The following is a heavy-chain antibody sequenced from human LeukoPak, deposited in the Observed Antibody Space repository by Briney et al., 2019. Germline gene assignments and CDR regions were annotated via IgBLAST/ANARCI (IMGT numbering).Heavy chain of an antibody. V-gene: IGHV4-59*01. Sequence: PSETLSLTCTVPGGSISNDYWTWIRQPPGKGLEWIGYISSSRSTNYTPSLRSRVTISVDTSKNQFSLKLTSVTAADSAVYYCARGIDYYDSSGYYASSVPLDYWGQGTLVTVSS. CDR3: ARGIDYYDSSGYYASSVPLDY. J-gene: IGHJ4*02. D-gene: IGHD3-22*01. CDR2: ISSSRST. CDR1: GGSISNDY.